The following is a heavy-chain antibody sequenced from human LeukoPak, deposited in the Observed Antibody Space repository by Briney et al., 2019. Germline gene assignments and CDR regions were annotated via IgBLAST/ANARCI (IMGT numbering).Heavy chain of an antibody. J-gene: IGHJ4*02. Sequence: PGGSLRLSCAVSGFAFSTYAMTWVRQAPEKGLQWVSTISTSGRATYYADSVEGRFTISRDNSKNKLYLQMNSLRADDTAVYYCAKARGSSVYEQFDYWGQGTQVTVSP. CDR2: ISTSGRAT. D-gene: IGHD5/OR15-5a*01. CDR3: AKARGSSVYEQFDY. CDR1: GFAFSTYA. V-gene: IGHV3-23*01.